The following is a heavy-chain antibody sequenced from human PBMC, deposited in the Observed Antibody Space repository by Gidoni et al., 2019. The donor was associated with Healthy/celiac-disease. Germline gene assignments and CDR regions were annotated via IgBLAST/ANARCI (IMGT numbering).Heavy chain of an antibody. CDR2: IIPIFGTA. V-gene: IGHV1-69*01. D-gene: IGHD2-2*01. CDR1: GGTFSSYA. Sequence: QVQLVQSGAEVKKPGSSVKVSCKASGGTFSSYAISWVRQAPGQGLEWMGGIIPIFGTANYAQKFQGRVTITADESTSTAYMELSSLRSEDTAVYYCARVEVVVVPAGDYYYYYGMDVWGQGTTVTVSS. CDR3: ARVEVVVVPAGDYYYYYGMDV. J-gene: IGHJ6*02.